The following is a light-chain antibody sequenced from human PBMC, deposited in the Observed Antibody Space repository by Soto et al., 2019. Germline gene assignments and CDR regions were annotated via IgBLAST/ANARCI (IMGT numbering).Light chain of an antibody. J-gene: IGLJ1*01. Sequence: QSALTQPPSASGSPGQSVTISCTGTSSDVGGYNYVSWYQQHPGKAPKLMIYEVSKRPSGVPXRFSGSKSGNTASLTVSGXXTEDEAXXYCSSYAGSRGYVFGTGTKVTVL. CDR3: SSYAGSRGYV. CDR1: SSDVGGYNY. V-gene: IGLV2-8*01. CDR2: EVS.